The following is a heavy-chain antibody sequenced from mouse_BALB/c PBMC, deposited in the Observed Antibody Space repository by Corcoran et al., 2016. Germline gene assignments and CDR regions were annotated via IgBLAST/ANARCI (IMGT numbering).Heavy chain of an antibody. J-gene: IGHJ1*01. CDR1: GYSFTGYY. CDR3: ARRDYDYWYFDV. V-gene: IGHV1S34*01. Sequence: LVKTGATVKISCKASGYSFTGYYMHWVKQSHGKSLEWIGYISCYNGATSYNQKFKGKATFTVDTSSSTAYMQFNSLTSEDSAVYYCARRDYDYWYFDVWGAGTTVTVSS. D-gene: IGHD2-4*01. CDR2: ISCYNGAT.